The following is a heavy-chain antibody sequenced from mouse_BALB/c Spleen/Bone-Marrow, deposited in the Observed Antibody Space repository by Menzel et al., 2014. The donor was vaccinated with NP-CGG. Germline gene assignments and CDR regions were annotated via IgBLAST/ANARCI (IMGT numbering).Heavy chain of an antibody. CDR3: ARNGNYGAWFAY. CDR2: IDPANGNT. J-gene: IGHJ3*01. D-gene: IGHD2-1*01. CDR1: GFNIKDTY. V-gene: IGHV14-3*02. Sequence: EVKLVESGAELVKPGASVKLSCTASGFNIKDTYMHWVKQRPEQGLEWIGRIDPANGNTKYDPKFQGKATITADTSSNTAYLQLSSLTSEGTADYYCARNGNYGAWFAYWGQGTLVTVSA.